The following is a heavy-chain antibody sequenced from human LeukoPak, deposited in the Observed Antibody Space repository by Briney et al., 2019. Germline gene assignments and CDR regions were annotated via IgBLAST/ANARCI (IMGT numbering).Heavy chain of an antibody. CDR2: IIPIFGTA. D-gene: IGHD3-3*01. Sequence: GASVKVSCKASGGTFNSYAISWVRQAPGQGLEWMGGIIPIFGTANYAQKFQGRVTITADESTSTAYMELSSLRSEDTAVYYCAHQGFLEWFRGYFDYWGQGTLVTVSS. J-gene: IGHJ4*02. CDR3: AHQGFLEWFRGYFDY. CDR1: GGTFNSYA. V-gene: IGHV1-69*13.